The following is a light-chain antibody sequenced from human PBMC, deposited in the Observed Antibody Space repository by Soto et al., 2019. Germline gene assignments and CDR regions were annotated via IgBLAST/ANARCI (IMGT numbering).Light chain of an antibody. Sequence: DTVMTQSPATLSVSPGETATLSCRASESVGSHLALYQQKPGQAPRLLIYGVSTRATGIPARFRGSGSETEFPLTISSLQSEDFAVYYCQQYDNWPPWTFGQGTKVEI. V-gene: IGKV3-15*01. J-gene: IGKJ1*01. CDR3: QQYDNWPPWT. CDR1: ESVGSH. CDR2: GVS.